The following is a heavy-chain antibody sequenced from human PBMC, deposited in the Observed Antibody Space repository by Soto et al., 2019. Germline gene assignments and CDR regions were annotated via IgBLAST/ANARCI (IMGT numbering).Heavy chain of an antibody. CDR1: GGTFSSYA. D-gene: IGHD2-21*02. CDR3: ARAYCGGDCPSYYGMDV. CDR2: IIPIFGTA. J-gene: IGHJ6*02. V-gene: IGHV1-69*13. Sequence: SVKVSCKASGGTFSSYAISWVRQAPGQGLEWMGGIIPIFGTANYAQKFQGRVTITADESTSTAYMELSSLRSEDTAVYYCARAYCGGDCPSYYGMDVWGQGATVTVSS.